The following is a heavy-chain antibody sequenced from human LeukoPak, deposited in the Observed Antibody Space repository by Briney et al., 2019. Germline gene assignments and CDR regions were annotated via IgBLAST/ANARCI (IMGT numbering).Heavy chain of an antibody. D-gene: IGHD3-22*01. V-gene: IGHV4-34*01. CDR2: INHSGST. J-gene: IGHJ4*02. CDR3: ARAGTDYYDSSGYLD. CDR1: GGSFSGYY. Sequence: SETLSLTCAVYGGSFSGYYWSWIRQPPGKGLEWIGEINHSGSTNYNPSLKSRVTISVDTSKNQFSLKLSSVTAADTAVYYCARAGTDYYDSSGYLDWGQGTLVTVSS.